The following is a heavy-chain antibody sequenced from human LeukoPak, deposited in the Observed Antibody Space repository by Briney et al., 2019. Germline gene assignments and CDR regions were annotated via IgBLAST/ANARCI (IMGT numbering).Heavy chain of an antibody. CDR2: IIPRCGTA. J-gene: IGHJ4*02. CDR1: GRTFSSYA. Sequence: SSVKVSYKASGRTFSSYAISGGRRAPGHGLEWRGVIIPRCGTANHAHKFQGRVTTTADESTSTAYIELSRLRSEDTTVYYCATAPTLVTVYFDYWGQGNLVTVSS. V-gene: IGHV1-69*01. D-gene: IGHD6-13*01. CDR3: ATAPTLVTVYFDY.